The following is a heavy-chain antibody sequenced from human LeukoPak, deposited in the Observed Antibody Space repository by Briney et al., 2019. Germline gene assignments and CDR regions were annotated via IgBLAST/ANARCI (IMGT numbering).Heavy chain of an antibody. J-gene: IGHJ4*02. D-gene: IGHD6-19*01. CDR3: AKTPMTNGWYYFDY. CDR2: ISYDGSNK. Sequence: GGSLRLSCAASGFTFSSYAMHWVRQAPGKGLEWVAVISYDGSNKYYADSVKGRFTFSRDNSKNSVYLQMNSLRGEDTAVYYCAKTPMTNGWYYFDYWGQGSLVTVSS. CDR1: GFTFSSYA. V-gene: IGHV3-30*04.